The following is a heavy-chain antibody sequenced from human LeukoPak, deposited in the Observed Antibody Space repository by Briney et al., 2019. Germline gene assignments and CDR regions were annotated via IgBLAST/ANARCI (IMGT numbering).Heavy chain of an antibody. CDR1: GGSFSGYY. Sequence: PSETLSLTCAVYGGSFSGYYWSWIRQPPGKGLEWIGEINHRGSTNYNPSLKSRVTISVDTSKNQFSLKLSSVTAADTAVYYCARWLDVVLVGRFDYWGQGTLVTVSS. CDR3: ARWLDVVLVGRFDY. J-gene: IGHJ4*02. CDR2: INHRGST. D-gene: IGHD2-8*02. V-gene: IGHV4-34*01.